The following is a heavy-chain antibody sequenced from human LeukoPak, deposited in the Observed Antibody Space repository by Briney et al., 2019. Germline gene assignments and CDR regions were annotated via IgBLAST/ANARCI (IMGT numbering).Heavy chain of an antibody. CDR3: ARDDYYDSARRDY. V-gene: IGHV1-69*04. CDR1: GGTFSSYA. D-gene: IGHD4-17*01. Sequence: ASVTVSCKASGGTFSSYAISWVRQAPGQGLEWMGRIIPILGIANYAQKFQGRVTITADKSTSTACMELSSLRSEDTAVYYCARDDYYDSARRDYWGQGTLVTVSS. CDR2: IIPILGIA. J-gene: IGHJ4*02.